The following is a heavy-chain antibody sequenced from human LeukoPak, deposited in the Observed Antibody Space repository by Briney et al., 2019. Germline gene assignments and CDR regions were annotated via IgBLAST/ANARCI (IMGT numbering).Heavy chain of an antibody. Sequence: ASVKVSCKASGYTFTSYGISWVRQAPGQGLEWMGWISAYNGNTNYAHKLQGRVTMTTDTSTSTAYMELRSLRSDDTAVYYCARRDTSVGAFDIWGQGTMVTVSS. CDR1: GYTFTSYG. J-gene: IGHJ3*02. V-gene: IGHV1-18*01. CDR3: ARRDTSVGAFDI. D-gene: IGHD4-23*01. CDR2: ISAYNGNT.